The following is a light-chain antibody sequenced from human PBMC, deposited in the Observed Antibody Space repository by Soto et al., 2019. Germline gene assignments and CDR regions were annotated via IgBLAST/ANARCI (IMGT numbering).Light chain of an antibody. CDR1: SSDVGGYNY. Sequence: QSALTQPASVSGSPGQSITLSFTGTSSDVGGYNYVSWYQQHPGKAPKLMIYDVSNRPSGVSNRFSGSKSGNTASLTISGLQAEDEADYYCSSYTSSLYVFGTGTKLTVL. CDR2: DVS. V-gene: IGLV2-14*01. CDR3: SSYTSSLYV. J-gene: IGLJ1*01.